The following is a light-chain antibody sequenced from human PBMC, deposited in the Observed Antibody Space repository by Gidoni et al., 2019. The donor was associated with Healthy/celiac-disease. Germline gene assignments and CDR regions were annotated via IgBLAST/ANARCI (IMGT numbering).Light chain of an antibody. V-gene: IGLV3-19*01. Sequence: SSELTQDPAVSVALAQTVRITCQGDSLRSYYASWYQQKPGQAPVLVIYGKNNRPSGIPDPFSGSSSGNTASLTITGAQAEDEADYYCNSRDSSGNHLVVFGGGTKLTVL. CDR1: SLRSYY. J-gene: IGLJ2*01. CDR3: NSRDSSGNHLVV. CDR2: GKN.